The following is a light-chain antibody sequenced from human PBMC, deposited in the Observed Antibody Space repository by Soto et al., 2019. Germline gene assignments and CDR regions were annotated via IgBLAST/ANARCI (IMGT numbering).Light chain of an antibody. J-gene: IGKJ2*01. V-gene: IGKV1-39*01. CDR1: QSISSY. CDR3: QQSYSTPDT. CDR2: AAS. Sequence: DIQMTQSPSSLSASVGDRVTITCRASQSISSYLNWYQQKPGKAPKVLIYAASSLQGGVPSRFRGSGSGTDFTLTISSLQPEDSATYYCQQSYSTPDTFGQGTKLEIK.